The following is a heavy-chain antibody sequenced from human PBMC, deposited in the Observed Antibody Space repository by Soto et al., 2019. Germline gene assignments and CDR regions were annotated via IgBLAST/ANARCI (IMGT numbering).Heavy chain of an antibody. J-gene: IGHJ5*01. CDR3: GRVVEGATRHTDPDS. D-gene: IGHD2-21*01. V-gene: IGHV4-39*01. CDR1: GVSLHNSHSF. Sequence: PSETLSLTCTVSGVSLHNSHSFWAWIRQPPGKGLEFIGSVYHNGGAHYNSSLKSRVTISVDTAHNQVSLRMRSLTAADTAVYYCGRVVEGATRHTDPDSWGQGILVTVSS. CDR2: VYHNGGA.